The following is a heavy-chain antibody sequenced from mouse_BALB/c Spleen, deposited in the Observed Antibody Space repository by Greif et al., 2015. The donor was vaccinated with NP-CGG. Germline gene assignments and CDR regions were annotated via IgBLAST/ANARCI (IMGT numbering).Heavy chain of an antibody. Sequence: VQLQQSGPELVKPGASVKISCKASGYTFTDYYINWVKQKPGQGLEWIGWIHPGSGNTKYNEKFKGKATLTVDTSSSTAYMQLSSLTSEDTAVYFCARRTGTEAMDYWGQGTSVTVSS. D-gene: IGHD4-1*01. J-gene: IGHJ4*01. CDR2: IHPGSGNT. CDR3: ARRTGTEAMDY. V-gene: IGHV1-84*02. CDR1: GYTFTDYY.